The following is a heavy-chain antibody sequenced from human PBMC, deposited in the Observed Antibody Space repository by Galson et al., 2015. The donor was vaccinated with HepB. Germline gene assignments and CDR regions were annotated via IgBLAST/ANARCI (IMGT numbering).Heavy chain of an antibody. CDR1: GGSISSSNW. J-gene: IGHJ3*02. CDR3: ARSGVAMIVVGIAGDAFDI. CDR2: IYHSGST. V-gene: IGHV4-4*02. D-gene: IGHD3-22*01. Sequence: ETLSLTCAVSGGSISSSNWWSWVRQPPGKGLEWIGEIYHSGSTNYNPSLKSRVTISVDKSKNQFSLKLSSVTAADTAVYYCARSGVAMIVVGIAGDAFDIWGQGTMVTVSS.